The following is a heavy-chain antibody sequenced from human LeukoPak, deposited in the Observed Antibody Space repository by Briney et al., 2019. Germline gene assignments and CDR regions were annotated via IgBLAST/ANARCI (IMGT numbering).Heavy chain of an antibody. CDR1: GGSISNYY. Sequence: PSETLSLTCTVSGGSISNYYWSWIRQPPGKGLEWIGEINHSGSTNYNPSLKSRVTISVDTSKNQFSLELFSVTAADTALYYCARGLRRLAGYGYYYYYYMDVWAKGTTVSVSS. V-gene: IGHV4-34*01. CDR2: INHSGST. J-gene: IGHJ6*03. CDR3: ARGLRRLAGYGYYYYYYMDV. D-gene: IGHD5-18*01.